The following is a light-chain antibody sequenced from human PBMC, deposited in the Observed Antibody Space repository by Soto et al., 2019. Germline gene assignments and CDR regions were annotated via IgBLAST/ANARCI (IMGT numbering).Light chain of an antibody. CDR1: SSNIGSET. Sequence: QSVLTQPPSASGTPGQRVTISCSGSSSNIGSETVNWYQQDPGTAPKLLIYANNQRPSGVPDRFSVSKSGTSASLAIGGLQSEDEADYDCAAWDDSLKGWVFGGGTKLTVL. CDR3: AAWDDSLKGWV. V-gene: IGLV1-44*01. CDR2: ANN. J-gene: IGLJ3*02.